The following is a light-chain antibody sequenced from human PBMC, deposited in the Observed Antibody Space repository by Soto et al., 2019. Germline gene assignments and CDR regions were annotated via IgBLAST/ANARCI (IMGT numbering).Light chain of an antibody. Sequence: EIVLTQSPATLSLSPGERATLSCRAIQSVTNSYLAWYQQKPGQAPRLLIFGASTRAAGIPARFSGSGSGTEFTLTISSLQSEDFAVYYCQQYNNWPLITVGQGTRLEIK. CDR1: QSVTNSY. CDR3: QQYNNWPLIT. V-gene: IGKV3-15*01. J-gene: IGKJ5*01. CDR2: GAS.